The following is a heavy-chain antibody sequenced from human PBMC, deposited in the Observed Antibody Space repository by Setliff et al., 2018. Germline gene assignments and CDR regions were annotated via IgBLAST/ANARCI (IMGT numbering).Heavy chain of an antibody. V-gene: IGHV4-34*01. Sequence: PSETLSLTCAVYGASFSGTYCSWIRQSPGKGLEWIGEINHTGSPNWIGEINHSGSPNYNPSLKSRVTMSVDTSKNQFSLKLTSVTAADTAVYFCARVGGLLVATMPFDYWGPGTLVTVSS. CDR3: ARVGGLLVATMPFDY. CDR1: GASFSGTY. J-gene: IGHJ4*02. CDR2: INHSGSP. D-gene: IGHD5-12*01.